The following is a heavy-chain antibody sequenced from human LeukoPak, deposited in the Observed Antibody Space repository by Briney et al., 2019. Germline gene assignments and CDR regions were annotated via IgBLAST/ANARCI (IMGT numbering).Heavy chain of an antibody. D-gene: IGHD4/OR15-4a*01. CDR3: ARGGASSNWFDP. CDR1: GDSISSFY. Sequence: SESLSLTCTVSGDSISSFYWSWIRQPPGKRPEGIGYISYSGSTEYNPSLRSRVTISVDTSKNQLSLKLSSVTAADTAVYYCARGGASSNWFDPWGQGTLVTVSS. V-gene: IGHV4-59*01. J-gene: IGHJ5*02. CDR2: ISYSGST.